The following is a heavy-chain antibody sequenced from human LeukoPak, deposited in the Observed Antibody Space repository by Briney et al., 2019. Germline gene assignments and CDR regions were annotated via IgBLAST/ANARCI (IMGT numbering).Heavy chain of an antibody. V-gene: IGHV4-59*01. CDR1: GGSISSYY. Sequence: SETLSLTCTVSGGSISSYYWSWIRQPPGKGLEWIGYIYYSGSTNYNPSLKSRVTISVDTSKNQFSLKLSSVTAADTAVYYCARVGYSSGWSLYYYYYMDVWGKGTTVTISS. D-gene: IGHD6-19*01. CDR2: IYYSGST. CDR3: ARVGYSSGWSLYYYYYMDV. J-gene: IGHJ6*03.